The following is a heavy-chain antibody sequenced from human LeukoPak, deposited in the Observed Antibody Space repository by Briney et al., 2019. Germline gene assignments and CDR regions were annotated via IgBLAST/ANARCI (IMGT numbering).Heavy chain of an antibody. J-gene: IGHJ4*02. V-gene: IGHV3-23*01. CDR2: ISGSGGST. Sequence: GGSLRLSCAASGFTFSSYAMSWVRQVPGKGLEWVSTISGSGGSTYYADSLKGRFTISRDNSKNTLYLQMNSLRAEDTAVYYCAKDRSTGSYTDYWGQGTLVTVSS. CDR3: AKDRSTGSYTDY. D-gene: IGHD1-26*01. CDR1: GFTFSSYA.